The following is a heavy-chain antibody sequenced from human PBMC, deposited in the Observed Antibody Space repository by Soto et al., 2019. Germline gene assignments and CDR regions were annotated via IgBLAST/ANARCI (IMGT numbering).Heavy chain of an antibody. D-gene: IGHD3-10*01. Sequence: EVQLVESGGGLVKPGGSLRLSCAASGFTFSSYSMNWVRQAPGKGLEWVSSISSSSSYIYYADSVKGRFTISRDNAKNSLYLQMNSLRAEDTAVYYCARDRSGGGSGSSDYLGQGTLVTVSS. CDR2: ISSSSSYI. CDR3: ARDRSGGGSGSSDY. CDR1: GFTFSSYS. J-gene: IGHJ4*02. V-gene: IGHV3-21*01.